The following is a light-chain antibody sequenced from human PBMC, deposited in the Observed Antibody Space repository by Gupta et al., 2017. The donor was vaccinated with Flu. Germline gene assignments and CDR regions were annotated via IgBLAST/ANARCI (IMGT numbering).Light chain of an antibody. J-gene: IGLJ3*02. CDR2: AGT. CDR1: NSTIGARYD. Sequence: ISCIGNNSTIGARYDVQWYQKLPGTAPNVLIYAGTNRPSGVPDRFSGSRSGTSAALAITGLQAEEEAEYYCQSYDNSLSGSWVFGAGTKLTVL. V-gene: IGLV1-40*01. CDR3: QSYDNSLSGSWV.